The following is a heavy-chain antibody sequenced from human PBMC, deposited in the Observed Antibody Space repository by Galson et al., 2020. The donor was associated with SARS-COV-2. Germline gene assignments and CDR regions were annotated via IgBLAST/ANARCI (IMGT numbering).Heavy chain of an antibody. Sequence: SETLSLTCTVSADSIRSSRYYWGWIRQPPGKGLEWLGRINYSGSTYYNPSLKSRVTRSIDTSKNQFSLKLTSVTAADTAVYYCARDYQLLWSGDGMDVWGQGTTVTVSS. D-gene: IGHD2-2*01. CDR2: INYSGST. J-gene: IGHJ6*02. CDR1: ADSIRSSRYY. CDR3: ARDYQLLWSGDGMDV. V-gene: IGHV4-39*07.